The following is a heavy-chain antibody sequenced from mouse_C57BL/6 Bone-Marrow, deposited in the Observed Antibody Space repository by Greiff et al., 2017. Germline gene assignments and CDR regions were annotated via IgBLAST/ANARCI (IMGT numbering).Heavy chain of an antibody. V-gene: IGHV1-67*01. CDR1: GYTFTDYA. CDR2: ISTYYGDA. D-gene: IGHD1-1*01. J-gene: IGHJ4*01. CDR3: ARSGISIYCYGSSYYAMDY. Sequence: VQLQESGPELVRPGVSVKISCKGSGYTFTDYAMHWVKQSHAKSLEWIGVISTYYGDASYNQKFKDKATMTVDKSSSTAYMELARLTSEDSAVYYCARSGISIYCYGSSYYAMDYWGQGTSVTVSS.